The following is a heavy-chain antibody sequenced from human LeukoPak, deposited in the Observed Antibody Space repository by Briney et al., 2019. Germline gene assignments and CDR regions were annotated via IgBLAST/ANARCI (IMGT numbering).Heavy chain of an antibody. J-gene: IGHJ4*02. V-gene: IGHV1-69*01. CDR3: ARDCSSTSCYGYFGY. D-gene: IGHD2-2*01. CDR1: GGTFSSYA. Sequence: SVKVSCKASGGTFSSYAISWVRQAPGQGLEWMGGIIPIFGTANYAQKFQGRVTITADESMSTAYMELSSLRSEDTAVYYCARDCSSTSCYGYFGYWGQGTLVTVSS. CDR2: IIPIFGTA.